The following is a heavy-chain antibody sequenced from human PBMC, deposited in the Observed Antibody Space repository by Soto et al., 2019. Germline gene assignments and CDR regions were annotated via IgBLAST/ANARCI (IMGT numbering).Heavy chain of an antibody. Sequence: GASVKVSCKASGYTFTIYGISWLRQAPGQGLEWMGWISAYNGNTNYAQKLQGRVTMTTDTSTSTAYMELRSLRSDDTAVYYCAIPRYYDFWSGYFAYWGQGTLVTVSS. D-gene: IGHD3-3*01. J-gene: IGHJ4*02. CDR2: ISAYNGNT. CDR3: AIPRYYDFWSGYFAY. CDR1: GYTFTIYG. V-gene: IGHV1-18*01.